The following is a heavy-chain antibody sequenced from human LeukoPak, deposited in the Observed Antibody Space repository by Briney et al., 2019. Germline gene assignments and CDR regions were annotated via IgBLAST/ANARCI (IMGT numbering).Heavy chain of an antibody. J-gene: IGHJ3*02. CDR1: GFTFSSYS. Sequence: GGSLRLSCAASGFTFSSYSRTWVRQAPGKGLEWVSSISSSSSYIYYADSVKGRFTISRDNAKNSLYLQMNSLRAEDAAVYYCARVGWELLHRDAFDIWGQGTMVTVSS. CDR3: ARVGWELLHRDAFDI. D-gene: IGHD1-26*01. CDR2: ISSSSSYI. V-gene: IGHV3-21*01.